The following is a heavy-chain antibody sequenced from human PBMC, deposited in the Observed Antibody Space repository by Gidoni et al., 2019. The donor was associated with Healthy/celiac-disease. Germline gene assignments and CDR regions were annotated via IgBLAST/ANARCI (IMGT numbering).Heavy chain of an antibody. J-gene: IGHJ6*02. CDR2: IYSGGST. CDR3: ARWYSSPLNYYGMDV. V-gene: IGHV3-53*01. CDR1: GFTARLNY. Sequence: EVQLVESGVGLIQPGGCRRLSCAASGFTARLNYISWFGQAPGKGLEWVSVIYSGGSTYYADSVKGRFTISSDNSKNILYLQMTSLRAEDTAVYYFARWYSSPLNYYGMDVWGQGTTVTVS. D-gene: IGHD6-13*01.